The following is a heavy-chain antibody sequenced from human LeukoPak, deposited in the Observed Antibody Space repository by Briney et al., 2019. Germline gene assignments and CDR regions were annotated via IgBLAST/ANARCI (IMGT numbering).Heavy chain of an antibody. CDR2: ISSSSSYI. CDR1: GFTFSSYW. Sequence: GGSLRLSCAASGFTFSSYWMHWVRQAPGKGLEWVSSISSSSSYIYYADSVKGRFTISRDNAKNSLYLQVNSLRAEDTAVYYCAREIALAGLNDYWGQGTLVSVSS. V-gene: IGHV3-21*01. D-gene: IGHD6-19*01. J-gene: IGHJ4*02. CDR3: AREIALAGLNDY.